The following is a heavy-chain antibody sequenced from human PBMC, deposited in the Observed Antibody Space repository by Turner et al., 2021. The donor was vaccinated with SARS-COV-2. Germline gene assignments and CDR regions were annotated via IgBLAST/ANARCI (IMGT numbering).Heavy chain of an antibody. CDR3: ARVEASWGKRGMDV. D-gene: IGHD3-16*01. CDR1: GASISSSSYY. J-gene: IGHJ6*02. Sequence: QLQLQESGPGLVKPSETLSLTCTVSGASISSSSYYWGWIRQPPGGGLEWIATIYYSGSTYYNASLKSRVIVSLDTSKNQVSLKLTSVTAADTAVYYCARVEASWGKRGMDVWGQGTTVTVSS. CDR2: IYYSGST. V-gene: IGHV4-39*01.